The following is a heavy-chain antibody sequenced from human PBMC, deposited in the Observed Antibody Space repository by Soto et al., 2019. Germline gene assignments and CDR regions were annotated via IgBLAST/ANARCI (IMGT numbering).Heavy chain of an antibody. CDR3: ARDLGYYDSSGYFDY. CDR1: GFTFSDFQ. CDR2: ISSSGSII. J-gene: IGHJ4*02. D-gene: IGHD3-22*01. Sequence: VGSLRLSCAASGFTFSDFQMSWIRQAPGKGLEWVSYISSSGSIISYADSVRGRFTISRDNAKNSLYLQVNSLRAEDTAVYYCARDLGYYDSSGYFDYWGQGTLVTVSS. V-gene: IGHV3-11*01.